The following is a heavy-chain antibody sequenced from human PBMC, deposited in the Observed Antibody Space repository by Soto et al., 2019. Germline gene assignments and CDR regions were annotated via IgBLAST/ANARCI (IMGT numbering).Heavy chain of an antibody. V-gene: IGHV4-39*01. CDR2: IYYSGST. CDR1: GGSIGSSSYY. D-gene: IGHD6-19*01. Sequence: PSETLSLTCTVSGGSIGSSSYYWAWIRQPPGKGLEWVGSIYYSGSTYYNSSLKSRVTMSVDTSKNQFSLKLTSVTAADTAVYYCAKSQTQQWTGCWFEPWGQGTLVSVSS. J-gene: IGHJ5*02. CDR3: AKSQTQQWTGCWFEP.